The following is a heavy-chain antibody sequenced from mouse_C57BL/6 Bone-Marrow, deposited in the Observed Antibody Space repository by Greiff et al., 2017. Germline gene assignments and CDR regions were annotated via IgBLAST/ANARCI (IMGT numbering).Heavy chain of an antibody. V-gene: IGHV1-72*01. D-gene: IGHD1-1*01. CDR1: GYTFTSYW. Sequence: QVQLQQPGAELVKPGASVKLSCKASGYTFTSYWMHWVKQRPGRGLEWIGRIDPNSGGTKYNEKFKSKATLTVDKPSSTAYMQLSSLTSEDSEVYYCARGFTFITTVVAPYWYFDVWGTGTTVTVSS. J-gene: IGHJ1*03. CDR2: IDPNSGGT. CDR3: ARGFTFITTVVAPYWYFDV.